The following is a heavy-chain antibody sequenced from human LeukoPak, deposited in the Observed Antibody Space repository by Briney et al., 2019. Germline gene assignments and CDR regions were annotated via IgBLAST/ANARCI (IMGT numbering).Heavy chain of an antibody. CDR1: GFTFDDYA. CDR2: ISWNSGSI. J-gene: IGHJ4*02. Sequence: PGRSLRLSCAAFGFTFDDYAMHWVRQAPGKGLEWVSGISWNSGSIGYADSVKGRFTISRDNAKNSLYLQMNSLRAEDTALYYCAKDGPDSSGWYYFDYWGQGTLVTVSS. CDR3: AKDGPDSSGWYYFDY. V-gene: IGHV3-9*01. D-gene: IGHD6-19*01.